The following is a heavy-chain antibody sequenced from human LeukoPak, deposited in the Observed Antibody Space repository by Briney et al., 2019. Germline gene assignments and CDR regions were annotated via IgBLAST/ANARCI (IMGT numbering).Heavy chain of an antibody. V-gene: IGHV1-69*06. CDR2: IIPIFGTA. Sequence: GASVKVSCKASGGTFSSYAISWVRQAPGQGLEWMGGIIPIFGTANHAQKFQGRVTITADKSTSTAYMELSSLRSEDTAVYYCARDARGYSYGHRWGAFDIWGQGTMVTVSS. CDR1: GGTFSSYA. D-gene: IGHD5-18*01. CDR3: ARDARGYSYGHRWGAFDI. J-gene: IGHJ3*02.